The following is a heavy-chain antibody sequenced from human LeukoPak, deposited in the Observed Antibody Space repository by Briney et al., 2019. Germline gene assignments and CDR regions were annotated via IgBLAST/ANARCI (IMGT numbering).Heavy chain of an antibody. J-gene: IGHJ6*02. D-gene: IGHD3-22*01. V-gene: IGHV4-59*01. CDR1: GGSISSYY. CDR2: IYYSGST. CDR3: AASRSSGIDYYYYYGMDV. Sequence: SETLSLTCTVSGGSISSYYWSWIRQPPWKGLEWIGYIYYSGSTNYNPSLKSRVTISVDTSKNQFSLKLSSVTAADTAVYYCAASRSSGIDYYYYYGMDVWGQGTTVTVSS.